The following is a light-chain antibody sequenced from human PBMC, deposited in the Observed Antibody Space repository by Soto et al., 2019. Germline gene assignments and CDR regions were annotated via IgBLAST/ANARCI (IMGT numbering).Light chain of an antibody. CDR1: QSVSNY. Sequence: EIVLTQSPSTLSLSPGERATFSCRASQSVSNYLAWYQQKPGQAPRLLIYDAFNRATGIPARFSGSGSGTDFTLTISRLEPEDFALYYCQQYGNSPPLAFGGGTKVDIK. CDR2: DAF. CDR3: QQYGNSPPLA. J-gene: IGKJ4*01. V-gene: IGKV3-11*01.